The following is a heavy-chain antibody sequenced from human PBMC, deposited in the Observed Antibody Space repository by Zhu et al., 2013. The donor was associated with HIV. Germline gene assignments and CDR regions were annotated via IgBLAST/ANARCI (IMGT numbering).Heavy chain of an antibody. CDR3: ARDVTTVTRRGIFIDY. J-gene: IGHJ4*02. D-gene: IGHD4-17*01. V-gene: IGHV1-46*01. CDR2: INPSGGST. Sequence: GXEVRSWAVSEVPASIWIHLHHATICTGCDRPRGRRDVEWMGIINPSGGSTSYAQKFQGRVTMTRDTSISTAYMELSRLRSDDTAVYYCARDVTTVTRRGIFIDYWGQGTLVTVSS. CDR1: IHLHHAT.